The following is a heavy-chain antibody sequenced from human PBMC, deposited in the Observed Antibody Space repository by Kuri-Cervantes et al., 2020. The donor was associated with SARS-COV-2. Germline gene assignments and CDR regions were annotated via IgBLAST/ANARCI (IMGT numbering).Heavy chain of an antibody. CDR1: GGSFSGYY. Sequence: SETLSLTCAVYGGSFSGYYWSWIRQPPGKGLEWIGEINHSGSTNYNPSLKSRVTISVDTSKNQFSLKLSSVTAADTAVYYCARGVGAAVAGTLITIYYYYVMDVWGQETTVTVSS. CDR2: INHSGST. CDR3: ARGVGAAVAGTLITIYYYYVMDV. D-gene: IGHD6-19*01. J-gene: IGHJ6*02. V-gene: IGHV4-34*01.